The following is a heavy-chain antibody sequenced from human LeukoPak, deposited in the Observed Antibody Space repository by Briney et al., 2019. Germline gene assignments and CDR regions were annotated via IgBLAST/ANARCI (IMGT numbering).Heavy chain of an antibody. CDR1: DDSITMYY. V-gene: IGHV4-59*01. Sequence: PSETLSLTCSVSDDSITMYYWTWIRQPPGKGLEWIGYVDHTGSTNFNPSLTGRVSVSRDTTKNPFSLRLRSVTAADTAVYFCARGRVSSSTWYSTYYYYFYMDVWGKGTTVTVSS. CDR2: VDHTGST. J-gene: IGHJ6*03. CDR3: ARGRVSSSTWYSTYYYYFYMDV. D-gene: IGHD1-1*01.